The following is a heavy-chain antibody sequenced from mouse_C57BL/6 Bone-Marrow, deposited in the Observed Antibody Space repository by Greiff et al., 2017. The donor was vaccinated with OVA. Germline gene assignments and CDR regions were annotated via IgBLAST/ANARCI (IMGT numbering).Heavy chain of an antibody. D-gene: IGHD4-1*01. J-gene: IGHJ4*01. V-gene: IGHV5-17*01. CDR1: GFTFSDYG. CDR2: ISSGSSTI. CDR3: ARNWDPYYYAMDY. Sequence: EVKLMESGGGLVKPGGSLKLSCAASGFTFSDYGMHWVRQAPEKGLEWVAYISSGSSTIYYADTVKGRFTISRDNAKNTLFLQMTSLRSEDTAMYYCARNWDPYYYAMDYWGQGTSVTVSS.